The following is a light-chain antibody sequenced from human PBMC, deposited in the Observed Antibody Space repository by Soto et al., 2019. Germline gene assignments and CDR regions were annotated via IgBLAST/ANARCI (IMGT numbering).Light chain of an antibody. CDR2: GAS. J-gene: IGKJ1*01. CDR1: QSVSSN. CDR3: QQYNNWPLT. V-gene: IGKV3-15*01. Sequence: EIVMTPSPATLSVSPGERATLSCRASQSVSSNLAWYQQKPGQAPRLLIYGASTRATGIPARFSGSGSGTEFTPTISSLQSEDFAVYYCQQYNNWPLTFGQGTKVDIK.